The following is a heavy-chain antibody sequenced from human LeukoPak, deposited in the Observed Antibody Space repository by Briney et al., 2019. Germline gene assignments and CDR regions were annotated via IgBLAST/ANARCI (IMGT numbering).Heavy chain of an antibody. CDR3: ARHLWLGEFRNWFDP. D-gene: IGHD3-10*01. CDR2: IYYSGST. J-gene: IGHJ5*02. CDR1: GGSISSSSYY. Sequence: PSETLSLTCTVSGGSISSSSYYWGWIRLPPGKGLEWIGSIYYSGSTYYNPSLKSRVTISVDTSKNQFSLKLSSVPAADTAVYYCARHLWLGEFRNWFDPWGQGTLVTVSS. V-gene: IGHV4-39*01.